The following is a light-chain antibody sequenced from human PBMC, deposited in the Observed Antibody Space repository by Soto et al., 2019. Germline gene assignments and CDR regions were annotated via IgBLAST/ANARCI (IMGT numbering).Light chain of an antibody. Sequence: DVQVTQSPSTLSASVGDGFTITCRASQSIKNWLAWYQQKPGEAPKLLIYKASTLESGVPSRFSGSGSGTEFTLTISFLQPDDDATYHGQQYNSYSPFTFGPGTKVDIK. CDR2: KAS. J-gene: IGKJ3*01. CDR1: QSIKNW. V-gene: IGKV1-5*03. CDR3: QQYNSYSPFT.